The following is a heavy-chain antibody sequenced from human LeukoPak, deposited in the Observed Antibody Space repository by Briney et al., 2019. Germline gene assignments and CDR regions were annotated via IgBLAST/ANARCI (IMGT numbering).Heavy chain of an antibody. CDR1: GFTFSSYW. CDR2: INSDGSRT. J-gene: IGHJ4*02. V-gene: IGHV3-74*01. Sequence: GGSLRLSCAASGFTFSSYWMHWVRQAPGKGLVWVSRINSDGSRTSYAGSVKGRFTISRDNAKNTLCLQMNSLRAEDTAVYYCARDPLWFGELRVYWGQGTLVTVSS. CDR3: ARDPLWFGELRVY. D-gene: IGHD3-10*01.